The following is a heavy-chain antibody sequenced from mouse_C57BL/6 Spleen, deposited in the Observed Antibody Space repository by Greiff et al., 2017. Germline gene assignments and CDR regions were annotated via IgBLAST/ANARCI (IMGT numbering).Heavy chain of an antibody. Sequence: EVKVVESGGDLVKPGGSLKLSCAASGFTFSSYGMSWVRQTPDKRLEWVATISSGGSYTYYPDSVKGRFTISRDNAKNTLYLQMSSLKSEDTAMYYCARQDYDDAMDYWGQGTSVTVSS. V-gene: IGHV5-6*01. CDR3: ARQDYDDAMDY. J-gene: IGHJ4*01. D-gene: IGHD2-4*01. CDR2: ISSGGSYT. CDR1: GFTFSSYG.